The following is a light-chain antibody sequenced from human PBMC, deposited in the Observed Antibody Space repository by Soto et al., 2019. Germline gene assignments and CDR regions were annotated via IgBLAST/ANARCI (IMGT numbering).Light chain of an antibody. J-gene: IGLJ1*01. Sequence: QSVLTQPPSVSGAPGQRVTISCTGSSSNIGAGYDVHWYQQLPGTAPKLLIYGKNNRPSGVPDRLSGSKSGTSASLAITGLQAEDEADYYCQSYDSSLSGYVFGSGTKLTVL. V-gene: IGLV1-40*01. CDR3: QSYDSSLSGYV. CDR1: SSNIGAGYD. CDR2: GKN.